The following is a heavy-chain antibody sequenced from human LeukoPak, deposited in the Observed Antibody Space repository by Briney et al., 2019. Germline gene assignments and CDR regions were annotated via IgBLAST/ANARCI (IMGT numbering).Heavy chain of an antibody. J-gene: IGHJ5*02. V-gene: IGHV4-59*01. Sequence: SETLSLTCTVSGGSISSYYWSWIRQPPGKGLEWIGYIYYSGSTNYNPSLKSRVTISVDTSKNQFSLKLGSVTAADTAVYYCARGEYYYGSGSYFWVWFDPWGQGTLVTVSS. D-gene: IGHD3-10*01. CDR2: IYYSGST. CDR3: ARGEYYYGSGSYFWVWFDP. CDR1: GGSISSYY.